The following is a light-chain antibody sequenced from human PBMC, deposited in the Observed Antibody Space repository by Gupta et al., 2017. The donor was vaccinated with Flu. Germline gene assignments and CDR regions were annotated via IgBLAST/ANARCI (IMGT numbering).Light chain of an antibody. CDR2: AVS. CDR3: LQVSQFPLT. J-gene: IGKJ4*01. V-gene: IGKV1-9*01. CDR1: QDISPS. Sequence: PSFRSASVGDRVAITCRASQDISPSLAWHQQKPGEAPKLLIYAVSTLLTVVPSRFSGSGSGTEFTLTISSLQPEDFGIYYCLQVSQFPLTFGRGTKVEIK.